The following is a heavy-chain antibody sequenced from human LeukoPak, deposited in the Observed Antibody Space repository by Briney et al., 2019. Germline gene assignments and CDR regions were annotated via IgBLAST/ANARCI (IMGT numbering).Heavy chain of an antibody. CDR3: AKDLYDFWSGYLDY. CDR1: GFTFRDYW. D-gene: IGHD3-3*01. J-gene: IGHJ4*02. V-gene: IGHV3-30*02. CDR2: IRYDGSNK. Sequence: QPGGSLRLSCAASGFTFRDYWMSWVRQAPGKGLEWVAFIRYDGSNKYYADSVKGRFTISRDNSKNTLYLQMNSLRAEDTAVYYCAKDLYDFWSGYLDYWGQGTLVTVSS.